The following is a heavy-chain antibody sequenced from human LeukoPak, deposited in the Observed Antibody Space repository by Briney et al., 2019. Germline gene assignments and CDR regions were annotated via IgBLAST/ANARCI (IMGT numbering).Heavy chain of an antibody. CDR1: GYTFTSYG. V-gene: IGHV1-18*01. CDR3: ARVGQRAYDFWSGYPPYYYYMDV. Sequence: ASVKVSCKASGYTFTSYGISWVRQAPGQGLEWMGWISAYNGNTNYAQKLQGRVTMTTDTSTSTAYMELRSLRSDDTAVYYCARVGQRAYDFWSGYPPYYYYMDVWGKGTTVTVSS. J-gene: IGHJ6*03. D-gene: IGHD3-3*01. CDR2: ISAYNGNT.